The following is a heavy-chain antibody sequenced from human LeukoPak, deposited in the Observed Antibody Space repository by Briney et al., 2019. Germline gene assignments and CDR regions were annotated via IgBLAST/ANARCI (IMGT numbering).Heavy chain of an antibody. V-gene: IGHV3-23*01. J-gene: IGHJ4*02. CDR2: ISGSGGST. CDR3: AKAPTQYCSSTSCYAYFDY. Sequence: PGGSLRLSCAASGFTFSSSAMNWVRQAPGQGLEWVSAISGSGGSTYYADSVQGRFTISRDNSKDTLYLQMNSLRAEDTAVYYCAKAPTQYCSSTSCYAYFDYWGQGTLVTVSS. D-gene: IGHD2-2*01. CDR1: GFTFSSSA.